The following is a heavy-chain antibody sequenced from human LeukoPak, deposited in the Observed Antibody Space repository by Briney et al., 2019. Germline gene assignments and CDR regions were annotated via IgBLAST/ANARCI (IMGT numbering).Heavy chain of an antibody. CDR3: AKDANYYDSSGFFIPFDY. V-gene: IGHV3-23*01. CDR2: ISGNGHQL. J-gene: IGHJ4*02. Sequence: GVALRLSCSASGFAFSRFAMTWVRHLPGKGLTWVSTISGNGHQLYYGGSVKGRFSVSRDNSKKILYRQMDLLDPDDSALYYCAKDANYYDSSGFFIPFDYWGQGTLVTVSS. D-gene: IGHD3-22*01. CDR1: GFAFSRFA.